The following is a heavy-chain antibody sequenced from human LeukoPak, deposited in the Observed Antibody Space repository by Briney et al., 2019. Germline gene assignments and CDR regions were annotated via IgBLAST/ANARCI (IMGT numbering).Heavy chain of an antibody. V-gene: IGHV3-21*01. J-gene: IGHJ4*02. D-gene: IGHD3-22*01. CDR3: VRLRRNSDTSGFYYYYDF. CDR1: GYTFSSYS. Sequence: GGSLRLSCLASGYTFSSYSINWVRQAPGKGLEWVSFISVRSNYIYYADSVRGRFRISRDDARDSLYLQMNSLRAEDTAVYYCVRLRRNSDTSGFYYYYDFWGQGTLVTVSS. CDR2: ISVRSNYI.